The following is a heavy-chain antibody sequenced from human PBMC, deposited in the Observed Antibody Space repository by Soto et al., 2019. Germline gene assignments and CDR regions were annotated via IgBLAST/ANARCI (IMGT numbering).Heavy chain of an antibody. V-gene: IGHV4-4*02. CDR2: TRNSGGA. Sequence: QVQLQESGPGLVKPSGTLSLTCAVSSGSVFSSNWWSWVRLPPGKGLEWIGETRNSGGANYNPSLMSRVTITVDRSRNHMFLELSSGTAADTAVDYFASHLVMAGTRGFDHWGLGTLVTVSS. D-gene: IGHD6-19*01. J-gene: IGHJ4*02. CDR3: ASHLVMAGTRGFDH. CDR1: SGSVFSSNW.